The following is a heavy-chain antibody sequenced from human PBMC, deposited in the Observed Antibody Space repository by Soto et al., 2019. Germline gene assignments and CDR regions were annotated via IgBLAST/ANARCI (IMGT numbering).Heavy chain of an antibody. CDR2: ISAYNGNT. V-gene: IGHV1-18*01. CDR1: SYVVLGGG. J-gene: IGHJ4*02. Sequence: CEACSYVVLGGGSIWEKQAPGQGLEWMGWISAYNGNTNYAQKLQGRVTMTTDTSTSTAYMELRSLRSDDTAVYYCASFSGEYDLQFDYWGQGTLVTVSS. CDR3: ASFSGEYDLQFDY. D-gene: IGHD1-26*01.